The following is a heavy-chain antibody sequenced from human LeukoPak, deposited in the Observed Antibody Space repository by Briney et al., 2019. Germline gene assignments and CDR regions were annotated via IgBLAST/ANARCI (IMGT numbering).Heavy chain of an antibody. V-gene: IGHV3-15*01. D-gene: IGHD3-22*01. Sequence: GGSLRLSCAASGFTFSNAWMSWVRQAPGKGLEWVGRIKSKTDGGTTDYAAPVKGRFTISRDDSKNTLYLQMNSLKTEDTAVYYCTTYYYDSSGYYYSDYWGQGTLVTVSS. CDR1: GFTFSNAW. J-gene: IGHJ4*02. CDR3: TTYYYDSSGYYYSDY. CDR2: IKSKTDGGTT.